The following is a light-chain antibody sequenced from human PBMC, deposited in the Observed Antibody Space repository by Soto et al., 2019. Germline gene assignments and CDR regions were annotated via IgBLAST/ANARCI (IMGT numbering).Light chain of an antibody. J-gene: IGKJ4*01. V-gene: IGKV3D-20*02. CDR1: QSVSSSY. CDR2: GAS. Sequence: EIVLTQSPGTLSLSPGERATLSCRASQSVSSSYLAWYQQKPGQAPRLLIYGASSRATGIPDRFSGSGSGTDFTLTISSLESEDFAVYYCQQRSNWPWTFGGGTKVEIK. CDR3: QQRSNWPWT.